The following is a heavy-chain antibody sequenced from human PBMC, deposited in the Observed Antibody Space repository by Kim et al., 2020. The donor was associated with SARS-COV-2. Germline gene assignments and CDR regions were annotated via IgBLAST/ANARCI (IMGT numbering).Heavy chain of an antibody. Sequence: GGSLRLSCAASGFTFSSYGMHWVRQAPGKGLEWVAVISYDGSNKYYADSVKGRFTISRDNSKNTLYLQMNSLRAEDTAVYYCAKDIRLAETPSHYWGQGT. CDR1: GFTFSSYG. J-gene: IGHJ4*02. D-gene: IGHD3-16*01. V-gene: IGHV3-30*18. CDR2: ISYDGSNK. CDR3: AKDIRLAETPSHY.